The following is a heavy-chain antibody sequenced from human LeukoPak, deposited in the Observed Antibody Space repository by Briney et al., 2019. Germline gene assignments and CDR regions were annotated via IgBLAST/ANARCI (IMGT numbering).Heavy chain of an antibody. CDR2: ISAYNGNT. Sequence: ASVKVSCKASGYTFTSYGISWVRQAPGQGLEWMGWISAYNGNTNYAQKLQGRVTMTTDTSTSTAYMELRSLRSDDTAVYYCARLGHSSGWEGTPNIDYWGQGTLVTVSS. V-gene: IGHV1-18*01. J-gene: IGHJ4*02. CDR3: ARLGHSSGWEGTPNIDY. CDR1: GYTFTSYG. D-gene: IGHD6-19*01.